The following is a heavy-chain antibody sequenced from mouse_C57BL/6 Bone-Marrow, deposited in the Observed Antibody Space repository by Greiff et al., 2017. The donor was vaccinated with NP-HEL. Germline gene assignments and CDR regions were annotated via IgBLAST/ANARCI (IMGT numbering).Heavy chain of an antibody. V-gene: IGHV15-2*01. D-gene: IGHD2-3*01. CDR3: ARGDDGCPFAY. Sequence: QVQLQQSGSELRSPGSSVKLSCKDFDSEVFPIAYMSWVRQKPGHGFEWIGGILPSIGRTIYGEKFEDKATLDADTLSNTAYLELNSLTSEDAAIYYCARGDDGCPFAYWGQGTLVTVSA. J-gene: IGHJ3*01. CDR1: DSEVFPIAY. CDR2: ILPSIGRT.